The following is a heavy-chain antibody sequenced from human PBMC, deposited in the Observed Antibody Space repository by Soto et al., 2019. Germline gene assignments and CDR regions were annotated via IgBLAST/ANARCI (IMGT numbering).Heavy chain of an antibody. CDR3: GSPGYVDY. Sequence: QVQLQQWGAGLLKPSETLSLTCAVYGGSFSGYYWSWIRQPPGKGLEWIGEINHSGNTNYNPSLKSRVTKSVDTSRKQFSLKVRSVIAADPAVYYCGSPGYVDYWGQGTLVTVPS. D-gene: IGHD2-2*01. J-gene: IGHJ4*02. CDR2: INHSGNT. V-gene: IGHV4-34*01. CDR1: GGSFSGYY.